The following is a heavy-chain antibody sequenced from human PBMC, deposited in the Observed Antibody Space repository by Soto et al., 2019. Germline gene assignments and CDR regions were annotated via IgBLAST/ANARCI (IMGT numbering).Heavy chain of an antibody. CDR1: GFTFGNYW. CDR2: IKPDGGEQ. Sequence: EVQLVESGGGLVQPGGSLRLSCEASGFTFGNYWMNWVRQTPGKGLEWVANIKPDGGEQYYVDSGKGRFTIYRDNAKDSLYLQMSSLRGDYTAVYYCARGHSNSCDYWGQGTLVTVSS. D-gene: IGHD5-18*01. CDR3: ARGHSNSCDY. V-gene: IGHV3-7*04. J-gene: IGHJ4*02.